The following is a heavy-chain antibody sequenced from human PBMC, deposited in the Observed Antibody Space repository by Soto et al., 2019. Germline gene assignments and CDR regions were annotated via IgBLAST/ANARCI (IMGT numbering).Heavy chain of an antibody. J-gene: IGHJ4*02. CDR2: IKTDGSST. CDR3: AKREGNTYGLFH. Sequence: EVQLVESRGGLVQPGGSLRLSCAASGFSFSSYWIHWVRQAPGKGLVWVSRIKTDGSSTDYADSVKGRFTISRDNAKKTLYLQMNSLSAEDTAVYYCAKREGNTYGLFHWGQGTLVTVSS. D-gene: IGHD5-18*01. V-gene: IGHV3-74*01. CDR1: GFSFSSYW.